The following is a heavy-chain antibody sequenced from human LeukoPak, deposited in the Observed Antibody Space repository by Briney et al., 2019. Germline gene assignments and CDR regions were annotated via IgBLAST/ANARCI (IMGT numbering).Heavy chain of an antibody. CDR2: INPSGGST. J-gene: IGHJ5*02. D-gene: IGHD6-6*01. CDR3: AYCAYSSSPETSWFDP. V-gene: IGHV1-46*01. CDR1: GYTFTSYY. Sequence: GASVKVSCKASGYTFTSYYMHWVRQAPGQGLEWMGIINPSGGSTSYAQKFQGRVTMTRDMSTSTVYMELSSLRSEDTAVYYCAYCAYSSSPETSWFDPWGQGTLVTVSS.